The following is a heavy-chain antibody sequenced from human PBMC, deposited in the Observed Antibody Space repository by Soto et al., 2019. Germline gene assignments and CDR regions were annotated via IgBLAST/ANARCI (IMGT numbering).Heavy chain of an antibody. CDR3: ARDRTAYFASGSDPYYYYYMDV. J-gene: IGHJ6*03. CDR2: ISGSGGST. Sequence: PGGSLRLSCAASGFTFSTYAMSWVRQAPGKGLEWVSGISGSGGSTYYADSVKGRFTISRDNAKNSLYLQMNSLRAEDTAVYYCARDRTAYFASGSDPYYYYYMDVWGTGTTVTVSS. CDR1: GFTFSTYA. D-gene: IGHD3-10*01. V-gene: IGHV3-23*01.